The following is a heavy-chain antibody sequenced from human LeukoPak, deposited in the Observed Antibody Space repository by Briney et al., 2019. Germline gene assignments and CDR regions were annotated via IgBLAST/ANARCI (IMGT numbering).Heavy chain of an antibody. J-gene: IGHJ2*01. CDR1: GYTFSGYG. Sequence: ASVKVSCKASGYTFSGYGISWVRQAPGQGLKWMGWISARNNQTKYTQSFQDRITMTIEKAPSTVYMELRSLRLDDTAIYYCARVDDLGSGWARSFDLWGRGTLVTVSA. V-gene: IGHV1-18*01. CDR2: ISARNNQT. CDR3: ARVDDLGSGWARSFDL. D-gene: IGHD6-19*01.